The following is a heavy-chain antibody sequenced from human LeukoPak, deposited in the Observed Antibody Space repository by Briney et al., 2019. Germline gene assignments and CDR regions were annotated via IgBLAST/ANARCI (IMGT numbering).Heavy chain of an antibody. Sequence: GGSLRLSCAASGFTFSSYAMSWVRQAPGKGLGWVSLISGSGGNSYYADSVKGRFTISRDNSKNTLYLQMNSLRAEDTAVFYCAKAQYSGYDSDFDYWGQGTLVTVSS. CDR3: AKAQYSGYDSDFDY. D-gene: IGHD5-12*01. CDR1: GFTFSSYA. V-gene: IGHV3-23*01. J-gene: IGHJ4*02. CDR2: ISGSGGNS.